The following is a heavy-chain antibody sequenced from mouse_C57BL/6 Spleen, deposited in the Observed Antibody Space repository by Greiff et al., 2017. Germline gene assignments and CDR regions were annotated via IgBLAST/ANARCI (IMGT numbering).Heavy chain of an antibody. D-gene: IGHD2-5*01. CDR2: IYPGDGDT. CDR3: ARSGSNYEVLFDC. V-gene: IGHV1-80*01. Sequence: VQLQQSGAELVKPGASVKISCTASGYAFNSYWMHWVKQRPGKGLEWIGQIYPGDGDTNYNGKFKGKATLTADKSSSTAYMQLSSLTSEDAAVYVCARSGSNYEVLFDCWGQGTTLSSSS. J-gene: IGHJ2*01. CDR1: GYAFNSYW.